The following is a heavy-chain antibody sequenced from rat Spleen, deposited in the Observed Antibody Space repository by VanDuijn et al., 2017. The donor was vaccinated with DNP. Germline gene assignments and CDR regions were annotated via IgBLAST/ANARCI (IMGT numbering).Heavy chain of an antibody. CDR1: GYSITSNY. D-gene: IGHD1-11*01. V-gene: IGHV3-1*01. Sequence: EVQLQESGPGLVKPSQSLSLTCSVTGYSITSNYWAWIRKFPGNKMEWIGHITYSGNTNYNASLRGRISIPRDTSKNQFFLHLNSVTPEDTATYYCARVYNLHVDYWGQGAMVTVSS. J-gene: IGHJ2*01. CDR2: ITYSGNT. CDR3: ARVYNLHVDY.